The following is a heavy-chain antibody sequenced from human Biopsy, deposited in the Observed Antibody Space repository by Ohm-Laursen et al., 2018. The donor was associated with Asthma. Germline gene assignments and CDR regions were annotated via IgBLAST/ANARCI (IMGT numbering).Heavy chain of an antibody. D-gene: IGHD7-27*01. Sequence: SLRLSCAASGFTVSTNGMNWVRQAPGKGLEWVSSITSSSSYIFYADSVKGRFTISRDNVRNSLYLQMNSLRADDTAVYYCARDAPTGGYVDYWGQGTLVTVSS. CDR3: ARDAPTGGYVDY. CDR1: GFTVSTNG. CDR2: ITSSSSYI. J-gene: IGHJ4*02. V-gene: IGHV3-21*01.